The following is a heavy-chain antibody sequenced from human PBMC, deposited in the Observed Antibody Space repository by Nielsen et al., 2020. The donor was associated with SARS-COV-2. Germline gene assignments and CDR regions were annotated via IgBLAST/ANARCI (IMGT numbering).Heavy chain of an antibody. CDR2: INSDGSST. D-gene: IGHD4-23*01. CDR3: ARVGYDYGGNFLYY. CDR1: GFTFSSYW. Sequence: GVLKISCAASGFTFSSYWMHWVRQAPGKGLVWVSRINSDGSSTSYADSVKGRFTISKDNAKNTLYLQMNSLRAEDTAVYYCARVGYDYGGNFLYYWGQGTLVTVSS. V-gene: IGHV3-74*01. J-gene: IGHJ4*02.